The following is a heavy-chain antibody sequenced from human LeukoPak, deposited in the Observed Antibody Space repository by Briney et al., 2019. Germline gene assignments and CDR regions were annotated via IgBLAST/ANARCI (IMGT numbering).Heavy chain of an antibody. CDR2: ISGSGGST. CDR3: AKAVTYYYGSGSSYFDY. J-gene: IGHJ4*02. Sequence: PGGSLRLSCAASGFTFSSYAMSWARQAPGKGLEWVSAISGSGGSTYYADSVKGRFTISRDNSKNTLYLQMNSLRAEDTAVYYCAKAVTYYYGSGSSYFDYWGQGTLVTVSS. CDR1: GFTFSSYA. D-gene: IGHD3-10*01. V-gene: IGHV3-23*01.